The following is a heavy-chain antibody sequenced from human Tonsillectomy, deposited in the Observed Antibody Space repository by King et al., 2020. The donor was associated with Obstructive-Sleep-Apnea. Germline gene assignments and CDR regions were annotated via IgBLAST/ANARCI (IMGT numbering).Heavy chain of an antibody. Sequence: QLQESGPGLVKPSETLSLTCTVSGGSISSYYLSWIRQPPGKGLEWIGYIYYSGSTNYNHSLKSRATISVDTSKNQFSLKRSSVTAADTAVYYCATIKGGNYDFWSGQYYFDYWGQGTLVTVSS. CDR2: IYYSGST. V-gene: IGHV4-59*01. J-gene: IGHJ4*02. CDR1: GGSISSYY. CDR3: ATIKGGNYDFWSGQYYFDY. D-gene: IGHD3-3*01.